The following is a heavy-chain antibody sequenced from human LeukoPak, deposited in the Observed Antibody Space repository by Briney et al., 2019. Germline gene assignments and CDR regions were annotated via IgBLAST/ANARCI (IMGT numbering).Heavy chain of an antibody. CDR1: GYTFTGYY. CDR2: INPNSGNT. CDR3: ARVGIAAAGRFYYYYYMDV. V-gene: IGHV1-8*02. J-gene: IGHJ6*03. Sequence: GASVKVSCKASGYTFTGYYMHWVRQAPGQGLEWMGWINPNSGNTGYAQKFQGRVTMTRNTSISTAYMELSSLRSEDTAVYYCARVGIAAAGRFYYYYYMDVWGKGTTVTISS. D-gene: IGHD6-13*01.